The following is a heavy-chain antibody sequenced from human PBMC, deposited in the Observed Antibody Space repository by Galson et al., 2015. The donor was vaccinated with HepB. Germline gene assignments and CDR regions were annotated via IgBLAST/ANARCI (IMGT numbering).Heavy chain of an antibody. J-gene: IGHJ6*02. V-gene: IGHV3-30*03. CDR1: GFTFSSYW. D-gene: IGHD2-2*03. CDR3: ARGLSIGYCTGTSCYAGYGMGV. Sequence: SLRLSCAASGFTFSSYWMTWVRQAPGKGLEWVTVISSDGNKKYYGDSVRGRFTISRDNSKNTLYLQMNSLRVEDTAVYYCARGLSIGYCTGTSCYAGYGMGVWGQGTSVTVSS. CDR2: ISSDGNKK.